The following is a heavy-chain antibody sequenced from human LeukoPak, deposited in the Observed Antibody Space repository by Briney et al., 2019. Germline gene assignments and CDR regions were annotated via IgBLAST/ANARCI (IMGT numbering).Heavy chain of an antibody. CDR1: GFTFSSYA. J-gene: IGHJ4*02. CDR2: ISGSGGST. V-gene: IGHV3-23*01. CDR3: AKDPADYSNYGDYFDY. D-gene: IGHD4-11*01. Sequence: GGSLRLSCAASGFTFSSYAMSWVRQAPGKGLEWVSAISGSGGSTYYADSAKGRFTISRDNSKNTLYLQMNSLRAEDTAVYYCAKDPADYSNYGDYFDYWGQGTLVTVSS.